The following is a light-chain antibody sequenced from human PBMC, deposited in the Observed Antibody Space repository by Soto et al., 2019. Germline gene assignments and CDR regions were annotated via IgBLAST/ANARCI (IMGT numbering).Light chain of an antibody. Sequence: DIQMTQSPSSLSASVGDRDTITCQASQDISNYLNWYQQKPGKAPKLLIYDASNLETGVPSRFSGSGSGTDLTFTISSLQPEDIATYYCQQYDNLPITFGQGTRLEIK. J-gene: IGKJ5*01. CDR3: QQYDNLPIT. V-gene: IGKV1-33*01. CDR1: QDISNY. CDR2: DAS.